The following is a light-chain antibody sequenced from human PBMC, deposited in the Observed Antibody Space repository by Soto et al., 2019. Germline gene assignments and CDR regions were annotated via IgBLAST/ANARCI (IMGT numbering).Light chain of an antibody. CDR2: GAS. V-gene: IGKV3-20*01. J-gene: IGKJ3*01. CDR3: QQYGSSPFT. CDR1: QSVNSNY. Sequence: PGERATLSCRASQSVNSNYLAWYQQKHGQAPRLLIYGASSRATGIPDRFSGSASGTDFTLTISRLEPEDFAVYYCQQYGSSPFTFGPGTKVDIK.